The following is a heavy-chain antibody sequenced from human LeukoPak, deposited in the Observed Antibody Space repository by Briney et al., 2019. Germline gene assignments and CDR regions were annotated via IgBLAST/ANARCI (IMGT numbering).Heavy chain of an antibody. J-gene: IGHJ4*02. CDR3: ARDKIMGASLFDY. Sequence: PGGSLRLSCAASGFTFSTFWMSWVRQAPGKGLEWVANIKQDGSETYYVDSVKGRFTVSRDNAKNSLYLQMNSLRIEDTAVYYCARDKIMGASLFDYWDQGSLVTVSS. D-gene: IGHD3-16*01. CDR1: GFTFSTFW. V-gene: IGHV3-7*01. CDR2: IKQDGSET.